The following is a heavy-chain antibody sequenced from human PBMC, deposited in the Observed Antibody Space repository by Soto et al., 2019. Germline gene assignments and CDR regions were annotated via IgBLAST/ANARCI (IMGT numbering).Heavy chain of an antibody. V-gene: IGHV6-1*01. CDR3: ARDRRTLIAAAGTGEYYYYGMDV. J-gene: IGHJ6*02. Sequence: SQTLSLTCAISGDSVSSNSAAWNWIRQSPSRGLEWLGRTYYRSKWYNDYAVSVKSRITINPDTSKNPFSLQLNSVTPEDTAVYYCARDRRTLIAAAGTGEYYYYGMDVWGQGTTVTVSS. D-gene: IGHD6-13*01. CDR1: GDSVSSNSAA. CDR2: TYYRSKWYN.